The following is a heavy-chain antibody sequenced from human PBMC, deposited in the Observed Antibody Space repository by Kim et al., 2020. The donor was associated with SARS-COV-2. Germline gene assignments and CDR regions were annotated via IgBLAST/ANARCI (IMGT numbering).Heavy chain of an antibody. Sequence: SETLSLTCTVSGGSISSYYWSWIRQPPGKGLEWIGYIYYSGSTNYNPSLKSRVTISVDTSKNQFSLKLSSVTAADTAVYYCARGSGSYYRLRPSYYFDYWGQGTLVTVSS. CDR1: GGSISSYY. D-gene: IGHD3-10*01. J-gene: IGHJ4*02. CDR3: ARGSGSYYRLRPSYYFDY. V-gene: IGHV4-59*01. CDR2: IYYSGST.